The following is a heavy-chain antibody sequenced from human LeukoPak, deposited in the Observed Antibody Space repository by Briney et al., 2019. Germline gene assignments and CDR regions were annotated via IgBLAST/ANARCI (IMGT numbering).Heavy chain of an antibody. CDR1: GGSISSYC. J-gene: IGHJ4*02. Sequence: SGTLSLTCTVSGGSISSYCWSWIRQSPGKGLEWIGYIFHSGSTNYNPSLKSRVTISVDTSKNQFSLKLSSVTAADTAVYYCARAPMAPGFDFWGQGTLGTVSS. V-gene: IGHV4-59*01. CDR3: ARAPMAPGFDF. D-gene: IGHD3-10*01. CDR2: IFHSGST.